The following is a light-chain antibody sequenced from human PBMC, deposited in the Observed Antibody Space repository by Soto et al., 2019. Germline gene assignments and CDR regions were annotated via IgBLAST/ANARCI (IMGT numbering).Light chain of an antibody. Sequence: QSVLTQPASVSGSPGQSITISCTGTSSDVGGYNYVSWYQQHPGKAPKLMIYDVSNRPSGVSNRFSDSKSGNTASLTISGLQAEDEADYYCSSYTSSSTDVVFGGGTKLT. J-gene: IGLJ2*01. CDR1: SSDVGGYNY. V-gene: IGLV2-14*01. CDR2: DVS. CDR3: SSYTSSSTDVV.